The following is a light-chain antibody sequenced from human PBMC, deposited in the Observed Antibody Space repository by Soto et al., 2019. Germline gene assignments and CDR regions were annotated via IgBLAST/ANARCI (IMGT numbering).Light chain of an antibody. J-gene: IGKJ1*01. CDR1: QGIRND. Sequence: AIPMTQSPSSLSASVGDRVTITCRASQGIRNDLGWYQQKPGKAPKVLIYAASSLESGVPSRFSGSGSGTDFTLNISSMQPEDFATYYCMQYFSYPWTFGQGTKVEIQ. CDR2: AAS. V-gene: IGKV1-6*01. CDR3: MQYFSYPWT.